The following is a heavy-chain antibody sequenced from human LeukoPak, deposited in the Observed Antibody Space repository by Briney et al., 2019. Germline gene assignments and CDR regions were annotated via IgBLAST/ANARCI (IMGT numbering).Heavy chain of an antibody. CDR1: VFTFSSYR. CDR3: ARRFGSVTIMHGIYY. V-gene: IGHV3-21*01. D-gene: IGHD3-10*01. J-gene: IGHJ4*02. Sequence: GGSLRLSCGASVFTFSSYRMSWVRQAPGKGLEWVSSISSRSSYIYYADSVKGRFTISRHNHKHSLYLQMNSLGAEDTAVYYCARRFGSVTIMHGIYYWGQGALVTVSS. CDR2: ISSRSSYI.